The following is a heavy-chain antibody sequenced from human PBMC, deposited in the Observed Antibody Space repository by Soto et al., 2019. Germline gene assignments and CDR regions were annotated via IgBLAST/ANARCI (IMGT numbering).Heavy chain of an antibody. CDR3: ARESPFYYGMDV. J-gene: IGHJ6*02. V-gene: IGHV4-39*02. Sequence: QLQLQESGPGLVKPSETLSLTCTVSGGSISSSSYYWGWIRQPPGKGLEWIGSIYYSGSTYYNPSLKSRVTISVDTSKNQFSLKLSSVTAADTAVYYCARESPFYYGMDVWGQGTTVTVSS. CDR2: IYYSGST. CDR1: GGSISSSSYY.